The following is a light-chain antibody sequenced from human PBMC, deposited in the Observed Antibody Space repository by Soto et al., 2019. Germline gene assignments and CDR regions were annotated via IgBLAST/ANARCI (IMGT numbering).Light chain of an antibody. V-gene: IGKV4-1*01. J-gene: IGKJ3*01. Sequence: DIVMTQTPDSLAVSLGERATINCKSSQSVLYNSNNDSYLTWYQQKPGQSPRVLIYWASTRESGVPDRFGGSGSGIDFTLTISSLQAEDVAVYYCQQYYSTPFTFGPGTKVDIK. CDR1: QSVLYNSNNDSY. CDR3: QQYYSTPFT. CDR2: WAS.